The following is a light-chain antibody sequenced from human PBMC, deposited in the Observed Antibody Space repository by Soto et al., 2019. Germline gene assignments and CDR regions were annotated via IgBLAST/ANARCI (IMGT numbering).Light chain of an antibody. CDR3: QSYDSSLSGYV. Sequence: QSVLTQQPSVSGAPGQRVTISCTGSSSNIGAGYDVHWYQQLPGTAPKLLIFGYTSRPSGVPDRFSGSKSGTSASLAITGLQAEDEADYYCQSYDSSLSGYVFGTGTKLTVL. CDR2: GYT. J-gene: IGLJ1*01. V-gene: IGLV1-40*01. CDR1: SSNIGAGYD.